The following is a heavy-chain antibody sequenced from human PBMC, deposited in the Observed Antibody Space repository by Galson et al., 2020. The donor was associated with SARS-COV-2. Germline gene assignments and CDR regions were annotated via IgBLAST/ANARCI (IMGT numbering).Heavy chain of an antibody. CDR3: ARDYGYSGCCHYYYYGMDV. J-gene: IGHJ6*02. D-gene: IGHD5-12*01. Sequence: QASETLSLTCAASGFTFSSYWMSWVRQAPGKGLEWVANIKQDGSEKYYVDSVKGRFTISRDNAKNSLYLQMNSLRAEDTAVYYCARDYGYSGCCHYYYYGMDVWGQGTTVTVSS. CDR2: IKQDGSEK. CDR1: GFTFSSYW. V-gene: IGHV3-7*01.